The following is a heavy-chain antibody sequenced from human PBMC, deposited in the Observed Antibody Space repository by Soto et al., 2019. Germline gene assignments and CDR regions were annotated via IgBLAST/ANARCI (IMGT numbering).Heavy chain of an antibody. CDR3: ARGRSLYWYFDL. V-gene: IGHV1-3*01. Sequence: QVQLVQSGAEVKKPGASVKVSCKASGYTFTNYAMHWVRQAPGQRLEWMGWINAGNGNTQYSQKFQGRVTITRDTSASTAYMELSSLRSEDTAVYYCARGRSLYWYFDLWGRGTRVTVSS. D-gene: IGHD1-26*01. J-gene: IGHJ2*01. CDR2: INAGNGNT. CDR1: GYTFTNYA.